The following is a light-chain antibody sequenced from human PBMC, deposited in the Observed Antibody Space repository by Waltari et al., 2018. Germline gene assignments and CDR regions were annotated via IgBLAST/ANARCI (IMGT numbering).Light chain of an antibody. CDR1: NSNIRAGYD. V-gene: IGLV1-40*01. CDR2: GNN. CDR3: QSYDFTLNGRGV. J-gene: IGLJ3*02. Sequence: QSVLTQPPSVSGAPGQRVHLSCTGSNSNIRAGYDVHWYQHLPGTAPKLLLYGNNNRPSGVPDRFSGSTSGTSASLVISDLQADDEADYHCQSYDFTLNGRGVFGGGTKLTVL.